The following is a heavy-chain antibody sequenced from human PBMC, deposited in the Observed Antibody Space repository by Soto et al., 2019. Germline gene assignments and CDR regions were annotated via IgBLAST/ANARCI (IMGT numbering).Heavy chain of an antibody. CDR3: ARGTLDSSHSKYYFDY. D-gene: IGHD3-22*01. CDR1: GGPFSSYA. CDR2: IIPIFGTA. V-gene: IGHV1-69*13. J-gene: IGHJ4*02. Sequence: GGSVKVSCKASGGPFSSYAISWVRQAPGQGLEWMGGIIPIFGTANYARKFQGRVTITADESTSTAYMELSSLRSEDTAVYYCARGTLDSSHSKYYFDYWGQGTMVTVSS.